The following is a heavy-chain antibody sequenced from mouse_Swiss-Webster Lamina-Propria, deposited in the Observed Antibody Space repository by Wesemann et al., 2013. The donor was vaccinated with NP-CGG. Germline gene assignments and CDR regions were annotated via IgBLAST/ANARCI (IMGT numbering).Heavy chain of an antibody. CDR3: AREYYFDY. CDR2: INPNNGGT. V-gene: IGHV1-26*01. Sequence: WVKQSHGKSLEWIGDINPNNGGTSYNQKFKGKATLTVDKSSSTAYMQLNSLTSEDSAVYYCAREYYFDYWGQGTTLTVSS. J-gene: IGHJ2*01.